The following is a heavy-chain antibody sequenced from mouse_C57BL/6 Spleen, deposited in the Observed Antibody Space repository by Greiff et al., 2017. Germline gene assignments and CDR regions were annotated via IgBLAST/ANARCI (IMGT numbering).Heavy chain of an antibody. D-gene: IGHD3-3*01. Sequence: ESGAELVKPGASVKLSCKASGYTFTEYTIHWVKQRSGQGLEWIGWFYPGSGSIKYNEKFKDKATLTADKSSSTVYMELSRLTTEDSAVYFSARHEDRGAGTGAMDYWGQGTSVTVSS. V-gene: IGHV1-62-2*01. CDR1: GYTFTEYT. CDR2: FYPGSGSI. J-gene: IGHJ4*01. CDR3: ARHEDRGAGTGAMDY.